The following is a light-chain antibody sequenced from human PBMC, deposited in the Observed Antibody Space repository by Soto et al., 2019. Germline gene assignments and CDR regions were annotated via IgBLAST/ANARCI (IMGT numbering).Light chain of an antibody. V-gene: IGKV3D-15*01. CDR3: QQYNNWPPGT. Sequence: EIVLTQSPGTLSLSPGETATLSCRASQSVSSTYLAWYQQKPGQAPGLLLYGASNRASGIPDRFAGSGSGTEFTLTISSLQSEDFAVYYCQQYNNWPPGTFGQGTKVDIK. CDR1: QSVSSTY. CDR2: GAS. J-gene: IGKJ1*01.